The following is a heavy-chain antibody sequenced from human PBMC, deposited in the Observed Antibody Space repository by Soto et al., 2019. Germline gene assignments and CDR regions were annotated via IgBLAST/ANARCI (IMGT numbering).Heavy chain of an antibody. CDR2: ISSSSSYI. CDR1: GFTFSSYS. D-gene: IGHD2-8*01. CDR3: ARDLTRDIVLMVDRQDY. J-gene: IGHJ4*02. Sequence: EVQLVESGGGLVKPGGSLRLSCAASGFTFSSYSMNWVRQAPGKGLEWVSSISSSSSYIYYADSVKGRFTISRDNVKNSLYLQMSSMIAEVTAVYYCARDLTRDIVLMVDRQDYWGQGTLVTVSS. V-gene: IGHV3-21*01.